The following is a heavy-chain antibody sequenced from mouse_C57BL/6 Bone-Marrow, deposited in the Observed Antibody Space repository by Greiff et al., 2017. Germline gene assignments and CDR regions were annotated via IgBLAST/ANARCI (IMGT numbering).Heavy chain of an antibody. J-gene: IGHJ4*01. CDR1: GFTFSDYG. D-gene: IGHD2-1*01. V-gene: IGHV5-17*01. Sequence: EVKLMESGGGLVKPGGSLKLSCAASGFTFSDYGMHWVRQAPEKGLEWVAYISSGSSTIYYADTVKGRFTISRDNAKNTLFLQMTSLRSEDTAMYYCARRRIYYGNYYSYDAMDYWGQGTSVTVSA. CDR2: ISSGSSTI. CDR3: ARRRIYYGNYYSYDAMDY.